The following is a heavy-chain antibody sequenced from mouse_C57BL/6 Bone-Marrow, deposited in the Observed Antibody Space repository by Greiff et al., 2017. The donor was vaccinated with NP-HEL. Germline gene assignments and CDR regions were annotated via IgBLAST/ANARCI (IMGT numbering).Heavy chain of an antibody. J-gene: IGHJ2*01. Sequence: QVQLQQSGAELVRPGASVKLSCKASGYTFTDYYINWVKQRPGQGLEWIARIYPGSGHTYYNEKFKGKATLTAEKSSSTAYMQLSSLTSEDSAVYFCARSALHYWGQGTTLTVSS. CDR3: ARSALHY. V-gene: IGHV1-76*01. CDR1: GYTFTDYY. CDR2: IYPGSGHT.